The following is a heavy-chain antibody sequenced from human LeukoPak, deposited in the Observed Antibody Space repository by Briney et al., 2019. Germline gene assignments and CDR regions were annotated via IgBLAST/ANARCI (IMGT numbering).Heavy chain of an antibody. CDR1: GXTVSSYG. CDR3: ARDYGEGGYYFDY. CDR2: ISSDGSST. D-gene: IGHD4-17*01. V-gene: IGHV3-74*01. Sequence: PGESLRLSCGASGXTVSSYGMSWVRQAPGKGLVWLSRISSDGSSTNYADSVKGRFTISRDNAKNTLYLQMNSLRAEDTAVYYCARDYGEGGYYFDYWGQGTLVTVSS. J-gene: IGHJ4*02.